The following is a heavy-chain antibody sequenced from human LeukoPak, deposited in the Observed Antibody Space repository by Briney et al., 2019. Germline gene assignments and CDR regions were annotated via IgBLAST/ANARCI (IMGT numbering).Heavy chain of an antibody. Sequence: GGSLRLSCAASGFTFNTYDMSWVRQAPGKGLEWVSGVSGSGGSTYYADSVKGRFTISRDNSKNTLYLQMNSLRAEDTAVYYCAKVRAPLWGKDYWGQGTLVTVSS. CDR2: VSGSGGST. CDR3: AKVRAPLWGKDY. CDR1: GFTFNTYD. V-gene: IGHV3-23*01. D-gene: IGHD3-16*01. J-gene: IGHJ4*02.